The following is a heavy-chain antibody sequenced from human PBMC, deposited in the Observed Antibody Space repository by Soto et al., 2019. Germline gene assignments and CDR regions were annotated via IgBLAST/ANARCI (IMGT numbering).Heavy chain of an antibody. J-gene: IGHJ4*01. V-gene: IGHV3-15*07. Sequence: GGSLRLSCAASGFPFNNAWINWVRQVPGKGLEWVGRVKSKADGGSGDYAAPVKGRFVVSRDGSKDIVYLQMNSLKIEDTGVYYCTTDSRTTLPEIRFDYWGHGTQVTVSS. CDR2: VKSKADGGSG. CDR3: TTDSRTTLPEIRFDY. D-gene: IGHD1-26*01. CDR1: GFPFNNAW.